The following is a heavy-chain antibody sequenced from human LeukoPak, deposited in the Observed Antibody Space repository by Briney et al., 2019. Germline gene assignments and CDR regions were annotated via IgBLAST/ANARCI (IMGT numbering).Heavy chain of an antibody. CDR1: GFTFSGYS. J-gene: IGHJ4*02. D-gene: IGHD3-22*01. V-gene: IGHV3-21*01. CDR2: IGSSSSYI. Sequence: GGSLRLSCAASGFTFSGYSMNWVRQAPGKGLEWVSSIGSSSSYIYYADSVKGRFTISRDNAKNSLYLQMNSLRAEDTAVYYCARDPPDYYDSSGPATSLLDYWGQGTLVTVSS. CDR3: ARDPPDYYDSSGPATSLLDY.